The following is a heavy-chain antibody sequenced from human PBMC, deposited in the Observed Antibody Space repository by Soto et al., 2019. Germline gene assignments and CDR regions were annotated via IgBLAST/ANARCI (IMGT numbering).Heavy chain of an antibody. CDR3: ARGRASGSYYLLDY. Sequence: EASVKVSCKASGYTFTGHYMHWVQQAPGQGLEWMGWINPNSVGTNYAQKFQGRVTMTRDTSISTAYMELSRLRSDDTAVYYCARGRASGSYYLLDYWGQGTLVTVSS. D-gene: IGHD3-10*01. CDR2: INPNSVGT. V-gene: IGHV1-2*03. CDR1: GYTFTGHY. J-gene: IGHJ4*02.